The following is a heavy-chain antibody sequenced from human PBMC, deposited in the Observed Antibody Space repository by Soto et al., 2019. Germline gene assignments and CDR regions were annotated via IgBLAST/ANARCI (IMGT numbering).Heavy chain of an antibody. CDR3: SKDFGGSGSLYYYYGMDV. J-gene: IGHJ6*02. V-gene: IGHV3-30*18. D-gene: IGHD3-10*01. CDR1: GFTFSSYG. CDR2: ISYDGSNK. Sequence: QVQLVESGGGVVQPGRSLRLSCAASGFTFSSYGMHWVRQAPGKGLEWVAVISYDGSNKYYADSVKGRFTISRDNSKNTLYLQMNSLRAEDTAVYYCSKDFGGSGSLYYYYGMDVWGQGPTVTVSS.